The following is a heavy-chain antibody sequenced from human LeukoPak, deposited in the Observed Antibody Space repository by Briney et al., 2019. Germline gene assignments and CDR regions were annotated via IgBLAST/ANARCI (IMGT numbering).Heavy chain of an antibody. Sequence: PSETLSLTCTVSGGSISSSSYYWGWIRQPPGKGLEWIGSIYYSGSTYYNPSLKSRVTISVDTSKNQFSLKLSSVTAANTAVYYCAGHSDSDFWGQGTLVTVSS. D-gene: IGHD3-10*01. J-gene: IGHJ4*02. CDR1: GGSISSSSYY. CDR2: IYYSGST. V-gene: IGHV4-39*01. CDR3: AGHSDSDF.